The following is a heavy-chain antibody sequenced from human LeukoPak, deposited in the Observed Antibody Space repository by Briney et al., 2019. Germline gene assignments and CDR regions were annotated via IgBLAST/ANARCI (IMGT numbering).Heavy chain of an antibody. D-gene: IGHD5-24*01. CDR1: GGSISSFY. CDR2: IYYSGST. J-gene: IGHJ5*02. Sequence: SETLSLTCTVSGGSISSFYWSWIRQPPGKGLEWIGYIYYSGSTNYNPSLKSRVTISVDTSKNQFSLKLSSVTAADTAVYYCARARDGYNPNWFDPWGQGTLVTVSS. V-gene: IGHV4-59*01. CDR3: ARARDGYNPNWFDP.